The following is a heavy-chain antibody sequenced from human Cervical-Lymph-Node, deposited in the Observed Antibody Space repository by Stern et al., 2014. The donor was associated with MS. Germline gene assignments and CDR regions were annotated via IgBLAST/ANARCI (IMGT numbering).Heavy chain of an antibody. CDR2: VFPNDSET. Sequence: EQLVQSGAEVKKPGESLKIACKGSGYSFSSYWIALVRQMPGKGLEWMGMVFPNDSETRYSPSFEGQVTISVDKSTSTAYLHWSSLKASDTARYYCGREVALTAGLLGFWGQGTQVIVS. J-gene: IGHJ4*02. D-gene: IGHD3-22*01. CDR1: GYSFSSYW. CDR3: GREVALTAGLLGF. V-gene: IGHV5-51*01.